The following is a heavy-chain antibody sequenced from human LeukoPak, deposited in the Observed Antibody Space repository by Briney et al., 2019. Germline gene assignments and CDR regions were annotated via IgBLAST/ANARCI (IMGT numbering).Heavy chain of an antibody. Sequence: GGSLRLSCAASGFTFSSYWMSWVRQAPGKGLEWVANIKQDGSEKYYVDSVTGRFTISRDNAKNSLYLQMNGLRAEDTAVYYCAELGITMIGGVWGKGTTVTISS. CDR1: GFTFSSYW. CDR3: AELGITMIGGV. D-gene: IGHD3-10*02. CDR2: IKQDGSEK. J-gene: IGHJ6*04. V-gene: IGHV3-7*01.